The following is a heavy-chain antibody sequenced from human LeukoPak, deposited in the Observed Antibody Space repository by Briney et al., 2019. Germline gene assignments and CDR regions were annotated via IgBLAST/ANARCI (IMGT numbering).Heavy chain of an antibody. V-gene: IGHV4-39*07. CDR2: IYYSGST. J-gene: IGHJ4*02. Sequence: SETLSLTRTVSGGSISSSSYYWGWIRQPPGKGLEWIGSIYYSGSTYYNPSLKSRVTISVDTSKNQFSLKLSSVTAADTAVYYCARGPFGWLRLIWKGTLFDYWGQGTLVTVSS. CDR3: ARGPFGWLRLIWKGTLFDY. D-gene: IGHD5-12*01. CDR1: GGSISSSSYY.